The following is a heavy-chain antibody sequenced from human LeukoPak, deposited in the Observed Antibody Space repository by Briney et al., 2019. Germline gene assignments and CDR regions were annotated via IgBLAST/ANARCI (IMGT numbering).Heavy chain of an antibody. CDR3: ARAITMVRGNNWFDP. J-gene: IGHJ5*02. Sequence: HPGGSLRLSCAASGFTVSSNYMSWVRQAPGKGLEWVSVIYSGGSTYYADSVKGRFTISRDNSKNTLYLQMNSLRAEDTAVYYCARAITMVRGNNWFDPWGQGTLVTVSS. V-gene: IGHV3-66*01. CDR1: GFTVSSNY. CDR2: IYSGGST. D-gene: IGHD3-10*01.